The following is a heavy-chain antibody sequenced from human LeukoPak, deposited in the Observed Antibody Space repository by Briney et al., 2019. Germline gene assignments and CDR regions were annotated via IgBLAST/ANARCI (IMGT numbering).Heavy chain of an antibody. CDR1: GFTFTTYW. D-gene: IGHD3-10*01. CDR2: IKQDGNEK. Sequence: PGGSLRLSCAASGFTFTTYWMGWVRQAPGKGLEWVASIKQDGNEKYYVDSVNGRFTIARDNAENSLYLQMNSLRAEDTAFYYCARPLLYYYGSETYFWFDLWGQGTLVTVSS. V-gene: IGHV3-7*01. J-gene: IGHJ5*02. CDR3: ARPLLYYYGSETYFWFDL.